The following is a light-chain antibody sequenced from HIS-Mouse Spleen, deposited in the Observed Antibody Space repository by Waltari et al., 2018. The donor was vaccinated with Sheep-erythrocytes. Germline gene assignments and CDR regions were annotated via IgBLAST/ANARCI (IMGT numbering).Light chain of an antibody. V-gene: IGLV2-8*01. Sequence: QSALTQPPSASGSPGQSVTISCTGTSSDVGGYTYVPWSQQHPGKAPKPMIYEVSKRPSGVPDRFSGSKSGNTASLTVSGLQAEDEADYYCSSYAGSNNYVFGTGTKVTVL. CDR1: SSDVGGYTY. J-gene: IGLJ1*01. CDR2: EVS. CDR3: SSYAGSNNYV.